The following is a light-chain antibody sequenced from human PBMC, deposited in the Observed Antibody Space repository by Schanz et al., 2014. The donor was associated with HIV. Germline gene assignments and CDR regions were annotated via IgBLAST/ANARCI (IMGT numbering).Light chain of an antibody. Sequence: DIQMTQSPSTLSASVGDGVTITCRASQYISRWLAWYQQKPGQAPHLLIYQASTLQTGVSSRFSGSGSGTEFTLTISGLLPDDFATYFCQQFHTDPYTFGQGTKLESK. J-gene: IGKJ2*01. CDR1: QYISRW. CDR2: QAS. V-gene: IGKV1-5*03. CDR3: QQFHTDPYT.